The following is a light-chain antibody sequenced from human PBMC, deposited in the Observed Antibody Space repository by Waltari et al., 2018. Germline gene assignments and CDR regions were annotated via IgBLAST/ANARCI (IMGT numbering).Light chain of an antibody. Sequence: QSALTQPASVSGSPGQSITISCTGTSSDVGTYNYVSWYQQHPGKAPKLLIYDVSYRPAGVSYRFSGSKSGNTASLTISGLQAEDEADYYCSSYITTNTLELFGGGTSLTVL. CDR2: DVS. CDR3: SSYITTNTLEL. CDR1: SSDVGTYNY. V-gene: IGLV2-14*03. J-gene: IGLJ3*02.